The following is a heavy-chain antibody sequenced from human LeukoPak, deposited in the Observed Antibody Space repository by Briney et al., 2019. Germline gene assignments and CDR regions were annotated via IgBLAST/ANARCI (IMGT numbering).Heavy chain of an antibody. CDR3: AREISPTTMAVTASFDY. D-gene: IGHD5-24*01. CDR2: TYYRSKWYN. Sequence: SQTLSLTCAISGDSVSSNSAAWNWIRQSPSRGLEWLGRTYYRSKWYNDYAVSVESRIIINPDTSNNQFSLQLNSVTPEDTAVYYCAREISPTTMAVTASFDYWGQGSLVTVSS. V-gene: IGHV6-1*01. CDR1: GDSVSSNSAA. J-gene: IGHJ4*02.